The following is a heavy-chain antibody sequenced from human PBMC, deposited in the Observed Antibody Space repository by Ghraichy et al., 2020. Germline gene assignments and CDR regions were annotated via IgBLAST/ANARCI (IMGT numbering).Heavy chain of an antibody. CDR3: ERGGYLYGSNPVDY. J-gene: IGHJ4*02. D-gene: IGHD5-18*01. CDR2: IKQDGSGR. CDR1: GFIFNNYY. Sequence: GGSLRLSCAASGFIFNNYYMTWVRQAPGKGLEWVANIKQDGSGRYYVDSVKGRFTISRDNAKDSVYLQMSSLRVEDTAVYFCERGGYLYGSNPVDYWGQGTQVTVSS. V-gene: IGHV3-7*04.